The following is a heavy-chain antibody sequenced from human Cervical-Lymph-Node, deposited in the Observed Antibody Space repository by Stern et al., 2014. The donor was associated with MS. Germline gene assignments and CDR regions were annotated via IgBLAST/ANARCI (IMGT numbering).Heavy chain of an antibody. J-gene: IGHJ6*02. CDR3: AKGIRVTGAGYGMDV. D-gene: IGHD2-21*02. CDR2: ISGSGGNT. V-gene: IGHV3-23*04. CDR1: GFTFIDYA. Sequence: EVHLVESGGGLVQPGGSLRLSCAASGFTFIDYAMTWVRLAPGKGLEWISAISGSGGNTFYADSVKGRFTISRDNSKNTLFLQMNSLRAEDTALYYCAKGIRVTGAGYGMDVWGQGTTVTVSS.